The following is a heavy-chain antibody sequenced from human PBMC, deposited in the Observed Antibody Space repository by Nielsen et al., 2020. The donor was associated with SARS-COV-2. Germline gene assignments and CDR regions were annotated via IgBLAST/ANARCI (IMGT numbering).Heavy chain of an antibody. J-gene: IGHJ3*02. D-gene: IGHD4-23*01. CDR2: IFSNDEK. Sequence: SGPTLVKPPETLTLTCTVSGFSLSNARMGVNWIRPPPGKALEWLAHIFSNDEKSYSTSLKSRLTISKDTSKSQVVLTMTNMDPVDTATYYCARSDTDDYGGTRAFDIWGQGTMVTVSS. CDR1: GFSLSNARMG. CDR3: ARSDTDDYGGTRAFDI. V-gene: IGHV2-26*01.